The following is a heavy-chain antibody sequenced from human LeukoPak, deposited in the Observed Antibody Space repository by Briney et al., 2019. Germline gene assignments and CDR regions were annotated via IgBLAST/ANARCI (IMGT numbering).Heavy chain of an antibody. CDR3: ARDVGGYYDFWSGYYRTYYYYYMDV. Sequence: GGSLRLSCAASGFTFSDYYMSWTRQAPGKGLEWVPYISSSGSTIYYADSVKGRFTISRDNAKNSLYLQMNSLRAEDTAVYYCARDVGGYYDFWSGYYRTYYYYYMDVWGKGTTVTVSS. CDR2: ISSSGSTI. D-gene: IGHD3-3*01. J-gene: IGHJ6*03. V-gene: IGHV3-11*04. CDR1: GFTFSDYY.